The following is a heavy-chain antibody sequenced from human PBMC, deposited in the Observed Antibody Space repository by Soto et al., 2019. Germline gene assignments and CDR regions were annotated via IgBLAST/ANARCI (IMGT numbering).Heavy chain of an antibody. D-gene: IGHD6-19*01. V-gene: IGHV1-18*01. Sequence: ASVKVSCKASVYTFTSYGISWVRQAPGQGLEWMGWISAYNGNTNYAQKLQGRVTMTTDTSTSTAYMELRSLRSDDTAVYYCARLPRPIAVAGGGWFDPWGQGTLVTVSS. CDR2: ISAYNGNT. CDR3: ARLPRPIAVAGGGWFDP. CDR1: VYTFTSYG. J-gene: IGHJ5*02.